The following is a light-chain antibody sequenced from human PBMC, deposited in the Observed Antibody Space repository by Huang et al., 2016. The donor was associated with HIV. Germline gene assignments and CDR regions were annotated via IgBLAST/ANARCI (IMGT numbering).Light chain of an antibody. CDR3: QQRSNWPPLT. CDR1: QSFSSY. CDR2: YAS. V-gene: IGKV3-11*01. Sequence: EIVLTQSPATLSFAPGERATLSGRASQSFSSYLAWYQQKPGQAPMLLIYYASNRATCIPARFSGSGSGTDFTLTISSLEPEDFAVYYCQQRSNWPPLTFGGGTKVEIK. J-gene: IGKJ4*01.